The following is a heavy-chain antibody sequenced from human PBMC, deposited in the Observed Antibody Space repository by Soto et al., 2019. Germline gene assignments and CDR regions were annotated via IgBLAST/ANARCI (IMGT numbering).Heavy chain of an antibody. V-gene: IGHV3-30*18. CDR3: AKDRDTRVRGLLYYYYGMDG. CDR2: ISYDGSNK. Sequence: QVQLVESGGGVVQPGRSLRLSCAASGFTFSSCGMHWVRQAPGKGLEWVAVISYDGSNKYYADSVKGRFTISRDNSKNTLDLQMNRLRAEDTAVYYCAKDRDTRVRGLLYYYYGMDGWGQGTTVTVSS. D-gene: IGHD3-10*01. J-gene: IGHJ6*02. CDR1: GFTFSSCG.